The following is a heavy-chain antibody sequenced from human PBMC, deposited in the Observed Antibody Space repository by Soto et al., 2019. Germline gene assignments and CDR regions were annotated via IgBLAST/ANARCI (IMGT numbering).Heavy chain of an antibody. D-gene: IGHD1-26*01. Sequence: GSGPTLVNPTQTLTLTCTFSGFSLSTSGMCVSWIRQPPGKALEWLALIDWDDDKYYSTSLKTRLTISKDTSKNQVVLTMTNMDPVDTATYYCARSHSGSYTGEGNYYYYGMDVWGQGTTVTVSS. V-gene: IGHV2-70*01. CDR1: GFSLSTSGMC. J-gene: IGHJ6*02. CDR3: ARSHSGSYTGEGNYYYYGMDV. CDR2: IDWDDDK.